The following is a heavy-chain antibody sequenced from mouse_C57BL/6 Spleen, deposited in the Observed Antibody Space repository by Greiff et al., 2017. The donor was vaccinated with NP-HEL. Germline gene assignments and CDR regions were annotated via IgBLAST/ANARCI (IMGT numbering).Heavy chain of an antibody. V-gene: IGHV5-4*03. CDR3: ARGGAYYSNHEGFAY. CDR2: ISDGGSYT. J-gene: IGHJ3*01. Sequence: EVKVVESGGGLVKPGGSLKLSCAASGFTFSSYAMSWVRQTPEKRLEWVATISDGGSYTYYPDNVKGRFTISRDNAKNNLYLQMSHLKSEDTAMYYCARGGAYYSNHEGFAYWGQGTLVTVSA. D-gene: IGHD2-5*01. CDR1: GFTFSSYA.